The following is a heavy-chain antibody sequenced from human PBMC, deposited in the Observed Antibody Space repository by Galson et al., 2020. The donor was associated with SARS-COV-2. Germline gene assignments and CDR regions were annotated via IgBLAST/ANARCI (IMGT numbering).Heavy chain of an antibody. D-gene: IGHD3-9*01. V-gene: IGHV4-39*01. CDR3: ARHNDILTGYPIHYFDY. CDR2: IYYSGST. CDR1: GGSISSSSYY. J-gene: IGHJ4*02. Sequence: SEILSLTCTVSGGSISSSSYYWGWIRQPPGKGLEWIGSIYYSGSTYYNPSLKSRVTISVDTSKNQFSLKLSSVTAADTAVYYCARHNDILTGYPIHYFDYWGQGTLVTVSS.